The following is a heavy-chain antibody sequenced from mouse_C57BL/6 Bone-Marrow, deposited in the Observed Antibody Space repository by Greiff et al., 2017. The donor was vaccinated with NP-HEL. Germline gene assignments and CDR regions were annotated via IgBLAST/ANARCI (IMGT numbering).Heavy chain of an antibody. Sequence: EVMLVESGGGLVQPGGSMKLSCVASGFTFSNYWMNWVRQSPEKGLEWVAQIRLKSDNYATHYAESVKGRFTISRDDSKSSVYLQMNNLRAEDTGIYYCTGTPFGLLYYAMDYWGQGTSVTVSS. V-gene: IGHV6-3*01. J-gene: IGHJ4*01. CDR2: IRLKSDNYAT. CDR1: GFTFSNYW. CDR3: TGTPFGLLYYAMDY. D-gene: IGHD6-1*01.